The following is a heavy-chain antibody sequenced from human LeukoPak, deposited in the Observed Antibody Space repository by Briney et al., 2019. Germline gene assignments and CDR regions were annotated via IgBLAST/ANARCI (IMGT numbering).Heavy chain of an antibody. J-gene: IGHJ6*03. D-gene: IGHD1/OR15-1a*01. V-gene: IGHV1-2*02. Sequence: ASVKVSCKASGSTFTSFAFSWVRQAPGQGLEWMGWINPNSGGTNYAQKFQGRVTMTRDTSISIAYMELSRLRSDDTAVYYCARNWNIYYYYMDVWGKGTTVTVSS. CDR2: INPNSGGT. CDR3: ARNWNIYYYYMDV. CDR1: GSTFTSFA.